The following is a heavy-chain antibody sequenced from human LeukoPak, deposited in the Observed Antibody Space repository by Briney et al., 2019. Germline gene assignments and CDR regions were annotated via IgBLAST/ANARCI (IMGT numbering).Heavy chain of an antibody. Sequence: QTGGSLRLSCAASGFTFSSYWMHWVRQAPGKGLVWVSRINTDGSSTSYADSVKGRFTISRDNAKNTLYLQMNSLRAEDTAVYYCARDSSIAARTFDYWGQGTLVTVSS. CDR3: ARDSSIAARTFDY. D-gene: IGHD6-6*01. V-gene: IGHV3-74*01. CDR1: GFTFSSYW. J-gene: IGHJ4*02. CDR2: INTDGSST.